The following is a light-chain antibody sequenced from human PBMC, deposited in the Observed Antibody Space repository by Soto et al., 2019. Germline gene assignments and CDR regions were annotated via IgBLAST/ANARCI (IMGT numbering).Light chain of an antibody. V-gene: IGKV3-15*01. CDR2: DAS. J-gene: IGKJ1*01. Sequence: EIVMTQSPATLSVSPGESATLSCRASQNVSSTLAWFQQKPGQAPRLLIYDASTRDTGIPARFRGSGSGTEFTLTITSLQSEDFAVYYCQQYNNWPWTFGQGTKVEIK. CDR1: QNVSST. CDR3: QQYNNWPWT.